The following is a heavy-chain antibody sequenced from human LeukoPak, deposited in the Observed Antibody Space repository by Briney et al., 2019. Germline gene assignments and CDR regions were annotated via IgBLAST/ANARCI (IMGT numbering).Heavy chain of an antibody. CDR1: GFTVSSNY. Sequence: PGGSLRLSCAASGFTVSSNYMSWVRQAPGKGLEWVSVIYSGGSTYYADSVKGGFTISRDNSKNTLYLQMNSLRAEDTAVYYCARERYSSSWGDWGQGTLVTVSS. V-gene: IGHV3-66*01. D-gene: IGHD6-13*01. CDR3: ARERYSSSWGD. CDR2: IYSGGST. J-gene: IGHJ4*02.